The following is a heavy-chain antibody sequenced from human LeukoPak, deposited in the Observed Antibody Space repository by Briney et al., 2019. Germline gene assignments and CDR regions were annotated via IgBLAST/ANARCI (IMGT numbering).Heavy chain of an antibody. CDR3: TRDSGTTGEVKFDP. CDR1: GGSISKQY. Sequence: SETLSLTCTVSGGSISKQYWTWVRQSAGKGLEWLGRIYGDGTITYNPSLRSRVTMSLDTSKNQFSLRLTSVTAADTAMYYCTRDSGTTGEVKFDPWGQGTLVTVSS. CDR2: IYGDGTI. D-gene: IGHD3-10*01. V-gene: IGHV4-4*07. J-gene: IGHJ5*02.